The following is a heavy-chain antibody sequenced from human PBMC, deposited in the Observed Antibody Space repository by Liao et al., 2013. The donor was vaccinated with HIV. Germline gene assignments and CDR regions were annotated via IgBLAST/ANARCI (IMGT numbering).Heavy chain of an antibody. Sequence: QLQLQESGPGLVKPSETLSLTCTVSGAAISSSTYYWGWIRQPPGKGLEWIGSLYNSGDTYYNPSLKSRVTISVDTSKNQFSLKVASVTAADTALYYCAPVLQFLERPRRIFATDFWGPGTLVTVSS. CDR2: LYNSGDT. V-gene: IGHV4-39*07. D-gene: IGHD3-3*01. CDR1: GAAISSSTYY. J-gene: IGHJ4*02. CDR3: APVLQFLERPRRIFATDF.